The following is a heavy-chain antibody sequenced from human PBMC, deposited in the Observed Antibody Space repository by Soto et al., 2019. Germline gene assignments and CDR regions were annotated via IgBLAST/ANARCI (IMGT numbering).Heavy chain of an antibody. CDR3: TTPSDYDFWSGYKNDAFDI. CDR1: GFTFSNAW. V-gene: IGHV3-15*07. Sequence: GGSLRLSCAASGFTFSNAWMNWVRQAPGKGLEWVGRIKSKTDGGTTDYAAPVKGRFTISRDDSKNTLYLQMNSLKTEDTAVYYCTTPSDYDFWSGYKNDAFDIWGQGTMVTVSS. CDR2: IKSKTDGGTT. J-gene: IGHJ3*02. D-gene: IGHD3-3*01.